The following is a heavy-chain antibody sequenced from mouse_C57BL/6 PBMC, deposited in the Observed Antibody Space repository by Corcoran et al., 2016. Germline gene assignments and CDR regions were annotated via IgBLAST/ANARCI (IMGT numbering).Heavy chain of an antibody. J-gene: IGHJ4*01. Sequence: QIQLVQSGPELNKPGETVKISCKASRYTFTTYGMRWVKQAPGKGLKWMGWINTYSGVPTYADDFKGRFAFSLETSASTAYLQINNLKNEDTATYFCARFLDGYYDAMDYWGQGTSVTVSS. D-gene: IGHD2-3*01. V-gene: IGHV9-3*01. CDR1: RYTFTTYG. CDR3: ARFLDGYYDAMDY. CDR2: INTYSGVP.